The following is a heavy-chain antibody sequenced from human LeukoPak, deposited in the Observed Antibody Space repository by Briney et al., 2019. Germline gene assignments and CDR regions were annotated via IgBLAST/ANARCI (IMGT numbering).Heavy chain of an antibody. V-gene: IGHV3-23*01. J-gene: IGHJ4*02. CDR1: GFTFSSYA. CDR2: ISGSGGST. CDR3: AKHPLIVVVITLVDY. D-gene: IGHD3-22*01. Sequence: GGSLRLSCAAPGFTFSSYAMSWVRQAPGKGLEWVSAISGSGGSTYYADSVKGRFTISRDNSKNTLYLQMNSLRAEDTAVYYCAKHPLIVVVITLVDYWGQGTLVTVSS.